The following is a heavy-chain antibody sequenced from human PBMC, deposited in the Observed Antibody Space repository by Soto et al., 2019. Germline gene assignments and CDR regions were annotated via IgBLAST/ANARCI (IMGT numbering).Heavy chain of an antibody. V-gene: IGHV3-33*01. J-gene: IGHJ6*02. CDR2: IWYDGSNK. CDR1: GFTFSSYG. D-gene: IGHD2-2*01. Sequence: GGSLRLSCAASGFTFSSYGMHWVRQAPGKGLEWVAVIWYDGSNKYYADSVKGRFAISRDNSKNTLYLQMNSLRAEDTAVYYCARDSRRSSTSPTGDYYYGMDVWGQGTTVTVSS. CDR3: ARDSRRSSTSPTGDYYYGMDV.